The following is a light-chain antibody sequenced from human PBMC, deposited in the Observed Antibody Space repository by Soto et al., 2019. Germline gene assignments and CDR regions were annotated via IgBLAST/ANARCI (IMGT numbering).Light chain of an antibody. Sequence: EIVLTQCPGTLSLTPGERATLSCRASQSVSSSYLAWYQQKPGQAPRLLIYGASSRATGIPDRFSGSGSGTDFTLTISRLEPEDFAVYYCQQYESSPLTFGQGTKVEIK. CDR3: QQYESSPLT. J-gene: IGKJ1*01. CDR2: GAS. CDR1: QSVSSSY. V-gene: IGKV3-20*01.